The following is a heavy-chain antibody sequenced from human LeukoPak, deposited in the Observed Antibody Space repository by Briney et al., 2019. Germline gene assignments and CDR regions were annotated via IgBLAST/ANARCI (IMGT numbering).Heavy chain of an antibody. CDR3: AKSVWFGELSAFNY. CDR2: IIYNGDA. J-gene: IGHJ4*02. D-gene: IGHD3-10*01. V-gene: IGHV4-30-4*08. CDR1: GGSISSGDYY. Sequence: SETLSLTCTVSGGSISSGDYYWSWIRQPPGKGLEWIGYIIYNGDAYYNPSLRSRLTISVDTSKNHFSLMVNSVTAADTAVYYCAKSVWFGELSAFNYWGQGSLVIVSS.